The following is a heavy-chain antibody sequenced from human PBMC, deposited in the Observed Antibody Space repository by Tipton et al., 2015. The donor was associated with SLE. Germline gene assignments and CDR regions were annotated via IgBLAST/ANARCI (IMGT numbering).Heavy chain of an antibody. D-gene: IGHD2-21*01. Sequence: GLVKPSETLSLTCTVSGGSISGYHWSWLRQPPGKGLEWIGSMYYSGDTYYNPSLKSRVAISVDMSKSQFSLKLNSVTAADTAVYYCARSQYCGDGSCQSWNGYYMDVWGKGTTVSVSS. CDR2: MYYSGDT. V-gene: IGHV4-59*12. J-gene: IGHJ6*03. CDR3: ARSQYCGDGSCQSWNGYYMDV. CDR1: GGSISGYH.